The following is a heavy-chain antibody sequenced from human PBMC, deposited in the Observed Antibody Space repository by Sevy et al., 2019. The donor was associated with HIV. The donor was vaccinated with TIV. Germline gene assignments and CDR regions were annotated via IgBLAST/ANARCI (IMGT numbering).Heavy chain of an antibody. CDR2: IIPIFGTA. Sequence: ASVKVSCKASGGTFSSYAISWVRQAPGQGLEWMGGIIPIFGTANYAQKFQGRVTITADESTSTAYMELSSMRSEDTAVYYCARDLITGTTGGGYWGQGTLVTVSS. J-gene: IGHJ4*02. D-gene: IGHD1-7*01. CDR3: ARDLITGTTGGGY. V-gene: IGHV1-69*13. CDR1: GGTFSSYA.